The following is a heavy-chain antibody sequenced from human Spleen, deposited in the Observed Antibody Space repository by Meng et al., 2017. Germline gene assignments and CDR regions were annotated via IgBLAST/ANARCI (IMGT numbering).Heavy chain of an antibody. CDR1: GFTFSNAW. CDR3: VKDYYYDSRGFGPLDC. J-gene: IGHJ4*02. D-gene: IGHD3-22*01. Sequence: GGSLRLSCAASGFTFSNAWMSWVRQAPGKGREWVANTSGSGGVTNYADSVKGRFTISRDNSKNTLYLQMNSLRAEDTAVYYCVKDYYYDSRGFGPLDCWGQGTLVTVSS. CDR2: TSGSGGVT. V-gene: IGHV3-23*01.